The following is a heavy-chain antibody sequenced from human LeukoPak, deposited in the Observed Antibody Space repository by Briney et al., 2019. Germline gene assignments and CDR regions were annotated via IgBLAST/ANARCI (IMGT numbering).Heavy chain of an antibody. D-gene: IGHD6-6*01. V-gene: IGHV4-30-2*01. J-gene: IGHJ5*02. Sequence: KTSETLSLTCTVSGGSISSGGYYWSWIRQPPGKGLEWIGYIYHSGSTYYNPSLKSRVTISVDRSKNQFSLKLSSVTAADTAVYYCARDGSSIAAPRGWFDPWGQGTLVTVSS. CDR1: GGSISSGGYY. CDR2: IYHSGST. CDR3: ARDGSSIAAPRGWFDP.